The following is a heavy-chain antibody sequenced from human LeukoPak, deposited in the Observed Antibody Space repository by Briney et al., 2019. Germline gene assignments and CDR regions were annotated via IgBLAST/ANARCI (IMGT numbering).Heavy chain of an antibody. CDR2: ISYDGSNK. D-gene: IGHD2-15*01. Sequence: GGSLRLSCAASGFTFSDYYMSWIRQAPGKGLEWVAVISYDGSNKYYADSVKGRFTISRDNSKNTLYLQMNSLRAEDTAVYYCAREHTDCSGGSCYFDYWGQGTLVTVSS. V-gene: IGHV3-30-3*01. CDR1: GFTFSDYY. J-gene: IGHJ4*02. CDR3: AREHTDCSGGSCYFDY.